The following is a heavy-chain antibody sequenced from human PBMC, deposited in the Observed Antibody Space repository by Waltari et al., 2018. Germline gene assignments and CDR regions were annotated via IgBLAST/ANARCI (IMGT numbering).Heavy chain of an antibody. V-gene: IGHV3-30*02. CDR1: GFTFSSYG. D-gene: IGHD3-3*01. CDR2: IRYDGSNK. CDR3: ARVLEWLLFFDY. J-gene: IGHJ4*02. Sequence: QVQLVESGGGVVQPGGSLRLSCAASGFTFSSYGLHWVRQAPGQGLEWVAFIRYDGSNKYYADSVKGRFTISRDNSKNTLYLQMNSLRAEDTAVYYCARVLEWLLFFDYWGQGTLVTVSS.